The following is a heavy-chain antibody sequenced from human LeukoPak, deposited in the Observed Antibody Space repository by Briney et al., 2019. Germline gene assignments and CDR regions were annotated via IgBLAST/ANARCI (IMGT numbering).Heavy chain of an antibody. J-gene: IGHJ4*02. CDR3: ARSYYGNDQYYFDY. V-gene: IGHV4-59*08. CDR1: GVSISSYY. D-gene: IGHD3-10*01. Sequence: SETLSLTCTVSGVSISSYYWSWIRQPPGKGLEWIGYIYYSGSTNYNPSLKSRVTISVDTSKNQFSLKLSSVTAADTAVYYCARSYYGNDQYYFDYWGQGTLVTVSS. CDR2: IYYSGST.